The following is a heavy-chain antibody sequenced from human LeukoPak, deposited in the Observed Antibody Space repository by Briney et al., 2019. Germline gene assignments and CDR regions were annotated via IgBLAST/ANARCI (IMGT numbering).Heavy chain of an antibody. Sequence: ASVKVSCKASGYTFTSYYMHWVRQAPGQGLEWMGIINPSGGSTSYALKFQGRVTMTRDTSTSTVYMELSSLRSEDTAVYYCAKDRGRYYDSSGFCWGYYFDSWGQGILVTVST. CDR2: INPSGGST. V-gene: IGHV1-46*01. CDR1: GYTFTSYY. CDR3: AKDRGRYYDSSGFCWGYYFDS. D-gene: IGHD3-22*01. J-gene: IGHJ4*02.